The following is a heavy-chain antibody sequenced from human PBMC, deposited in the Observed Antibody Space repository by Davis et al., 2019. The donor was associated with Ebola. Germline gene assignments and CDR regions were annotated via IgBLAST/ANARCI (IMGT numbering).Heavy chain of an antibody. CDR3: AKSLNSGSYFRVGTYGMDV. CDR1: GFTFSSYA. J-gene: IGHJ6*02. V-gene: IGHV3-23*01. Sequence: GESLKISCAASGFTFSSYAMSWVRQAPGKGLEWVSAISGSGGSTYYADSVKGPFTISRDNSKNTLYLQMNSLRAEDTAVYYCAKSLNSGSYFRVGTYGMDVWGQGTTVTVSS. D-gene: IGHD1-26*01. CDR2: ISGSGGST.